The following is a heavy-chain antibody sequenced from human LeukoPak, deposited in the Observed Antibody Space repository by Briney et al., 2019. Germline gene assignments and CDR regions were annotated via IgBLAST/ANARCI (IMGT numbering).Heavy chain of an antibody. Sequence: PSETLSLPCTVCGRSISSGSYYWSWIRQPAGKGLEWIGRIYTSGSTNYNPSLKSRVTISVDTSKNQFSLKLSSVTAADTAVYYCARDSLATRTPFDYWGQGTLVTVSS. V-gene: IGHV4-61*02. CDR2: IYTSGST. CDR1: GRSISSGSYY. J-gene: IGHJ4*02. D-gene: IGHD5-24*01. CDR3: ARDSLATRTPFDY.